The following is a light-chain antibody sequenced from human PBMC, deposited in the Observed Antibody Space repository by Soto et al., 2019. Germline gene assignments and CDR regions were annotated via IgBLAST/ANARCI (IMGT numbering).Light chain of an antibody. J-gene: IGLJ1*01. CDR3: SSYTTTGPYV. CDR2: EVS. CDR1: SSDVGAYDF. Sequence: QSALTQPASVSGSPGQSITISCTGTSSDVGAYDFVSWYQQHPGKAPKYLIYEVSNRPSGVSDRFSGSKSGTKASLTISGLQAEDEADYYCSSYTTTGPYVFGTGTKVTVL. V-gene: IGLV2-14*01.